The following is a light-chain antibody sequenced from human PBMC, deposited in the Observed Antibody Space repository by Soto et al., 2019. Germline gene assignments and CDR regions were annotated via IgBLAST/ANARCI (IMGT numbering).Light chain of an antibody. CDR2: TTS. CDR1: QPISDY. CDR3: QQHYNTPRT. V-gene: IGKV1-39*01. J-gene: IGKJ1*01. Sequence: DVQITQAPSSLAASGVYGCTLDCRTSQPISDYLNWYQQKPGKAPTLLIYTTSNLQSGVPSRFSGSGSATHFTLTISSLQPEDFATYYCQQHYNTPRTFGQGTKVDIK.